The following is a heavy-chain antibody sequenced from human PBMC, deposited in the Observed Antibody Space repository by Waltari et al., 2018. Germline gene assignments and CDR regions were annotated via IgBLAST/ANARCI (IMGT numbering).Heavy chain of an antibody. CDR2: ISSDGKYD. J-gene: IGHJ4*02. V-gene: IGHV3-30*01. Sequence: QVQLVESGGGVVQPGKSLKLSCAASGFTFSNHALHWVRTAPGKGLDWVAVISSDGKYDYDSDSVRGRFTISRDNSKNTLYLQMDNLRAGDTAVYYCARDRGSHCSSSSCYDTFDYWGQGTLVTVSS. D-gene: IGHD2-2*01. CDR3: ARDRGSHCSSSSCYDTFDY. CDR1: GFTFSNHA.